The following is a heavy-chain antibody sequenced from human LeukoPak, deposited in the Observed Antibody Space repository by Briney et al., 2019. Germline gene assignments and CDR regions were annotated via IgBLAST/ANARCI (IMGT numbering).Heavy chain of an antibody. CDR1: GYTFTGYY. J-gene: IGHJ4*02. V-gene: IGHV1-2*02. CDR3: ARDGITMVRGVISGY. CDR2: INPNSGGT. D-gene: IGHD3-10*01. Sequence: ASVKVSCKASGYTFTGYYMHWVRQAPGQGLEWMGWINPNSGGTNYAQKFQGRVTMTRDTPISTAYMELSRLRSDDTAVYYCARDGITMVRGVISGYWGQGTLVTVSS.